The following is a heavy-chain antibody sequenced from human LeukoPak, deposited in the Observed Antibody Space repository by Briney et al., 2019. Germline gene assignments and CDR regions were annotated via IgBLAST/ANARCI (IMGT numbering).Heavy chain of an antibody. J-gene: IGHJ5*02. D-gene: IGHD2-15*01. V-gene: IGHV1-46*01. CDR1: GYTFTSYY. CDR3: ARDGVAARYKTGWFDP. CDR2: INPSGGST. Sequence: ASVKVSCKASGYTFTSYYMHWVRQAPGQGLEWMGIINPSGGSTSYAQKFQGRVTMTRDMSTSTVYMELSSLRSEDTAVCYCARDGVAARYKTGWFDPWGQGTLVTVSS.